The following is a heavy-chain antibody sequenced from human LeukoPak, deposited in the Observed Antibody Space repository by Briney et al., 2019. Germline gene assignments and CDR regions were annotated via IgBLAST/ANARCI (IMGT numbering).Heavy chain of an antibody. J-gene: IGHJ5*02. CDR2: IYYSGST. CDR3: ARSGKVVVAANNWFDP. Sequence: PSETLSLTCTVSGGSISSYYWSWIRQPPGKGLEWIGYIYYSGSTNYNPSLKSRVTISVDTSKNQFSLKLSSVTAADTAVYYCARSGKVVVAANNWFDPWGQGTLVTVSS. D-gene: IGHD2-15*01. CDR1: GGSISSYY. V-gene: IGHV4-59*01.